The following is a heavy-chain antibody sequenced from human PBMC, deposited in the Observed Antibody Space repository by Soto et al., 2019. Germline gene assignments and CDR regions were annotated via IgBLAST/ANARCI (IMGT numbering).Heavy chain of an antibody. CDR1: GFTFSSYG. CDR2: ISYDGSNK. CDR3: AKVIVLMVYGYGMDV. Sequence: HPGGSLRLSCAASGFTFSSYGMHWVRQAPGKGLEWVAVISYDGSNKYYADSVKGRFTIPRDNSKNTLYLQMNSLRAEDTAVYYCAKVIVLMVYGYGMDVWGQGTTVTVSS. J-gene: IGHJ6*02. D-gene: IGHD2-8*01. V-gene: IGHV3-30*18.